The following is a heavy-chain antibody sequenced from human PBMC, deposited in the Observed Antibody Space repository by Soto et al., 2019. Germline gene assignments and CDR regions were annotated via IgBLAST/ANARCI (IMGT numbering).Heavy chain of an antibody. J-gene: IGHJ5*02. Sequence: QVQLVQAGAEVKKPGASVKVSCKASVYTFTSCAMQWVRQAPGQRLAWMGWINAGNGNTKYSQKFQGRVTITRDTSASTDYMELSSLRSEDTDVYYCARGSVVGFDPWGQGTLVTVSS. CDR3: ARGSVVGFDP. V-gene: IGHV1-3*01. CDR2: INAGNGNT. D-gene: IGHD2-15*01. CDR1: VYTFTSCA.